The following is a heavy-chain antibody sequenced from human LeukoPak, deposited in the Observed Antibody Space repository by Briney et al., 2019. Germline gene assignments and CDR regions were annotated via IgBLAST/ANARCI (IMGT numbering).Heavy chain of an antibody. CDR1: GFTFSSYW. D-gene: IGHD7-27*01. CDR3: AKDRSWGMNSAEY. Sequence: PGGSLRLSCAASGFTFSSYWMSWVRQAPGKGLEWVANIKEDGSEKYYVDSVKGRFTISKDNAKNSLYLQMNSLRAEDTAVYFCAKDRSWGMNSAEYWGQGTLVTVSS. CDR2: IKEDGSEK. V-gene: IGHV3-7*01. J-gene: IGHJ4*02.